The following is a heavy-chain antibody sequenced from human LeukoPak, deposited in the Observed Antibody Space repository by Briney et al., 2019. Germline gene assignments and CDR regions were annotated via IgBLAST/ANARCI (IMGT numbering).Heavy chain of an antibody. D-gene: IGHD4-23*01. CDR1: DDSISSGSYY. V-gene: IGHV4-61*02. J-gene: IGHJ1*01. CDR2: IYTRGGT. Sequence: TSETLSLTCTVSDDSISSGSYYWTWIRQPAGKGLEWIGRIYTRGGTTYNPSLKSRVTISIDTSKNQFSLKLDSVTAADTAVYYCARDGSDYGGNSEYFQHWGQGTLVTVSS. CDR3: ARDGSDYGGNSEYFQH.